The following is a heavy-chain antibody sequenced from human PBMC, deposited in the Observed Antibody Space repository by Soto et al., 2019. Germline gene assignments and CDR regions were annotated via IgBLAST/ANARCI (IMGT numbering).Heavy chain of an antibody. CDR2: ISSSSSYT. CDR3: ARPLTTLTPYYYGMDV. J-gene: IGHJ6*02. V-gene: IGHV3-11*06. Sequence: ESGGGLVKPGGSLRLSCAASGFTFSDYYMSWIRQAPGKGLGWVSYISSSSSYTNYADSVKGRFTISRDNAKNSLFLQMNSLRAEDTAVYYCARPLTTLTPYYYGMDVWGQGTTVTVSS. D-gene: IGHD4-4*01. CDR1: GFTFSDYY.